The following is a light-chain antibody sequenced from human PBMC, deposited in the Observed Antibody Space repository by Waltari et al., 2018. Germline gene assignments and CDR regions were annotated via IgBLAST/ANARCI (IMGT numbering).Light chain of an antibody. V-gene: IGKV3-20*01. CDR1: QSLTKRY. J-gene: IGKJ2*01. Sequence: VLTQSPGALSLPPGERATHSCRASQSLTKRYLAWYQQKSGQAPMLLIYGASSKAAGIPDRFSGSGSGTDFTLTISRLEHEDFAVYYCQQYGSSIMYTFGQGTKLEIK. CDR3: QQYGSSIMYT. CDR2: GAS.